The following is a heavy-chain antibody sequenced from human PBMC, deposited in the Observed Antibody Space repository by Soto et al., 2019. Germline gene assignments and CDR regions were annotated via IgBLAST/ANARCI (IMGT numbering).Heavy chain of an antibody. D-gene: IGHD3-22*01. CDR1: GFTFSTYA. CDR2: ISATTGRT. CDR3: ANRRQIYSDSSGYSPADN. Sequence: PGGSLRLSCAASGFTFSTYAMSWVRQAPGKGLEWVSGISATTGRTYYTDSVKGRFTISRDNSKNTLFLQMNSLRVEDTAAYYCANRRQIYSDSSGYSPADNWGQGTLVTVSS. J-gene: IGHJ4*02. V-gene: IGHV3-23*01.